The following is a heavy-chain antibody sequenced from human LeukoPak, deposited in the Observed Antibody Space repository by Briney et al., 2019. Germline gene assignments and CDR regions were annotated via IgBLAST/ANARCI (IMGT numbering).Heavy chain of an antibody. D-gene: IGHD6-13*01. CDR3: AKGQAAAGT. J-gene: IGHJ5*02. V-gene: IGHV3-33*06. Sequence: PGRSLRLSCAVSGFTFSSYGMHWVRQAPGRVLEWVAVIWYDGSNKYYADSVKGRFTISRDNSKNTLYLQMNSLRAEDTAVYYCAKGQAAAGTWGQGTLVTVSS. CDR2: IWYDGSNK. CDR1: GFTFSSYG.